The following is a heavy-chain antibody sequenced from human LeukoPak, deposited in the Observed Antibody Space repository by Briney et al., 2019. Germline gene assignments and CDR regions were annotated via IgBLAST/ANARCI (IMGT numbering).Heavy chain of an antibody. Sequence: ASVKVSCRVSGYTLTELSMHWVRQAPGKGLEWMGGFDPEDGETIYAQKFQGRVTMTTDTSTSTAYMELRSLRSDDTAVYYCARGITAADFDYWGQGTLVTVSS. V-gene: IGHV1-24*01. D-gene: IGHD6-13*01. CDR2: FDPEDGET. CDR3: ARGITAADFDY. CDR1: GYTLTELS. J-gene: IGHJ4*02.